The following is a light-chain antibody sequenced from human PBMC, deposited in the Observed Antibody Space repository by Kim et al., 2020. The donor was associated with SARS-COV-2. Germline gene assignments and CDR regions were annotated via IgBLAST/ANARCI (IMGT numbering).Light chain of an antibody. Sequence: PSSLSASVGDRVTITCQASQGVNQNLNWYKQKPGGAPKLLIYDASNLETGVPPRFSGSGSGTDFAFTINSLQSEDLATYYCQHRGTFGQGTKLEI. CDR3: QHRGT. CDR2: DAS. CDR1: QGVNQN. J-gene: IGKJ2*02. V-gene: IGKV1-33*01.